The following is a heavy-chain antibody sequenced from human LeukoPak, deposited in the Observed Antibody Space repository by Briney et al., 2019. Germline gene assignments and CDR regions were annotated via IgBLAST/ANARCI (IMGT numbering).Heavy chain of an antibody. CDR2: INPNSGGT. V-gene: IGHV1-2*06. CDR3: ARDLSSTPNWELDY. CDR1: GYTVIDYF. D-gene: IGHD7-27*01. J-gene: IGHJ4*02. Sequence: VASVTVSCKASGYTVIDYFIHWVRQAPGQGLEWMGRINPNSGGTEYAQNFQGKVTMTRDTSISASYMELNRLTSNDTAVYYCARDLSSTPNWELDYWGQGTLVTVSS.